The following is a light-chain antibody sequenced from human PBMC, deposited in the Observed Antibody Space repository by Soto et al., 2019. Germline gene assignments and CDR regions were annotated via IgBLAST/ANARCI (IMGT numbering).Light chain of an antibody. J-gene: IGLJ7*01. Sequence: QSVLTQPASVSGSPGQSITISCTGTSSDVGSHNLVSWYQQHPGQAPKLMIYEVSKRPLGVSARFSASKSGNTASLTISGLQGEDEADHYCCSYGGSRAVFGGGTQLTVL. CDR1: SSDVGSHNL. CDR2: EVS. V-gene: IGLV2-23*02. CDR3: CSYGGSRAV.